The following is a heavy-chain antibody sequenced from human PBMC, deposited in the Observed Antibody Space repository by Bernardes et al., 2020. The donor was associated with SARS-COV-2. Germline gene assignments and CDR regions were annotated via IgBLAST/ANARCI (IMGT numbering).Heavy chain of an antibody. Sequence: GGSLRLSCVASGFTFRNFWITWVRRAPGKGLEWVANINKDGTEKYYADSVKGRFTISRDNAKNSLYLQMNSLRAEDTAVYYCARDTYDDYGDYGFDYWGQGTLVTVSS. CDR3: ARDTYDDYGDYGFDY. CDR1: GFTFRNFW. CDR2: INKDGTEK. J-gene: IGHJ4*02. D-gene: IGHD4-17*01. V-gene: IGHV3-7*01.